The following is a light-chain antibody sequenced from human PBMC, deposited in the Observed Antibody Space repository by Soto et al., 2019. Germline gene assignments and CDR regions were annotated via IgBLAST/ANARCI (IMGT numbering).Light chain of an antibody. V-gene: IGKV1-39*01. CDR3: QQYNSYSIP. Sequence: DIQMTQSPSSLSASVGDRFTITCRASQSISSYLNWYQQKPGKAPELLIYAASSLQSGVPSRFSGSGSGTEFTLTISSLQPEDVATYYCQQYNSYSIPFGQGTRLEI. CDR1: QSISSY. J-gene: IGKJ5*01. CDR2: AAS.